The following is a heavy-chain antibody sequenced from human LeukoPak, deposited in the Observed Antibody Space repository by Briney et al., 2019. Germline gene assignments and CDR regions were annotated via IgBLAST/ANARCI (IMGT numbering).Heavy chain of an antibody. V-gene: IGHV4-34*01. CDR2: INHSGST. D-gene: IGHD1-1*01. CDR1: GGSFSGYY. CDR3: ARGPTGTPGYFDY. J-gene: IGHJ4*02. Sequence: SETLSLTCAVYGGSFSGYYWSWIRQPPGKGLEWIGEINHSGSTNYNPSLKSRVTISVDTSKNQFSLKLSSVTAAGTAVYYCARGPTGTPGYFDYWGQGTLVTVSS.